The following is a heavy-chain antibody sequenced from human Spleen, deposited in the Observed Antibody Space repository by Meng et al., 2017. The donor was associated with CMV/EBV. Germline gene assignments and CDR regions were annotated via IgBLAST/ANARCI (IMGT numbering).Heavy chain of an antibody. CDR2: MRYDGSNK. J-gene: IGHJ5*02. V-gene: IGHV3-30*02. CDR3: ARAPLFVPPDL. Sequence: SCAASGFAFTDYGIHWVRQAPGKGLEWLTFMRYDGSNKSFADSVKGRFTMSRDISKDTLYLKMNNLRPDDTAIYYCARAPLFVPPDLWGQGTVVTVSS. CDR1: GFAFTDYG.